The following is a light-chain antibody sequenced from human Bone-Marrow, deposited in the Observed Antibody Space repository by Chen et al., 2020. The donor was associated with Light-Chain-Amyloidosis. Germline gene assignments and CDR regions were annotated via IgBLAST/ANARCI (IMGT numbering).Light chain of an antibody. CDR1: QDIGNY. CDR2: DAS. Sequence: DIQMTQSPSSLSASVGDRVTVTCRARQDIGNYLAWYHQKPGTVPKLLVYDASDLESGVPSRFSAGGSGADFTLTISSLQPEDVGTYYCQEYDDAPLTFGQGTKVEIK. V-gene: IGKV1-27*01. CDR3: QEYDDAPLT. J-gene: IGKJ1*01.